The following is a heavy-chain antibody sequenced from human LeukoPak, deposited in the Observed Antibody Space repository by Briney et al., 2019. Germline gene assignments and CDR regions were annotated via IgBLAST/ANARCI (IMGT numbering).Heavy chain of an antibody. CDR3: AKDIGYSSSWYPFDY. Sequence: GRSLRLSCAASGFTFDDYAMHWVRQAPGKGLEWVSGISWNSGSIVYADSVKGRFTISRDNAKNSLYLQMNSLRAEDTALYYCAKDIGYSSSWYPFDYWSQGTLVTVSS. D-gene: IGHD6-13*01. J-gene: IGHJ4*02. CDR2: ISWNSGSI. V-gene: IGHV3-9*01. CDR1: GFTFDDYA.